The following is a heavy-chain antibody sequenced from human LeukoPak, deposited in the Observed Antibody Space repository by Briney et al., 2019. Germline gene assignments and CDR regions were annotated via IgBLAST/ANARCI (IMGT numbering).Heavy chain of an antibody. CDR3: ARGYCSGGTCYSWYFDH. V-gene: IGHV2-70*11. D-gene: IGHD2-15*01. Sequence: SGPALEKPTQTLTLTCTFSGFSLSTSDMCVTWIRQPPGKALEGLARIDGDDDKYYITSLKTRLTISKDTSKSQVVLTMTNMDPVDTATYYCARGYCSGGTCYSWYFDHWGQGTLVTVSS. CDR2: IDGDDDK. J-gene: IGHJ4*02. CDR1: GFSLSTSDMC.